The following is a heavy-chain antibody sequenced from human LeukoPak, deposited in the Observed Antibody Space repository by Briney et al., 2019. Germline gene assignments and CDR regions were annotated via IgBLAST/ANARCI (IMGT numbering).Heavy chain of an antibody. CDR3: ARLLWFGGSLDY. J-gene: IGHJ4*02. D-gene: IGHD3-10*01. CDR1: GYTFSGYF. V-gene: IGHV1-46*01. CDR2: INPSGGST. Sequence: ASVKVSCKASGYTFSGYFIHWVRQAPGQGLEWMGIINPSGGSTTYAQKFQGRVTLTRDTSTSTVYMELSSLRSEDTAVYYCARLLWFGGSLDYWGQGTLVTVSS.